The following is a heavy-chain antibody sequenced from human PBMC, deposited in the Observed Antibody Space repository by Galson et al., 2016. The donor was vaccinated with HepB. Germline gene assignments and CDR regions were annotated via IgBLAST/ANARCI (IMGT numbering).Heavy chain of an antibody. CDR2: ILQGGRT. Sequence: SETLSLTCAVYGGSFSGYYWTWIRQPPGKGLEWIGEILQGGRTNYNPSLTSRVTISFGTSSNQFSLKMTSVTAADTATYYFVRGSLLTAVTPFDNWGQGTLVIVSS. V-gene: IGHV4-34*01. CDR3: VRGSLLTAVTPFDN. J-gene: IGHJ4*02. D-gene: IGHD4-17*01. CDR1: GGSFSGYY.